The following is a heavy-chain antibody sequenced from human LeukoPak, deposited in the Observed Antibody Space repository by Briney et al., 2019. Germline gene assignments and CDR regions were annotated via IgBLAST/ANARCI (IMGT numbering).Heavy chain of an antibody. J-gene: IGHJ6*02. CDR1: GFTFSDYY. D-gene: IGHD4-17*01. V-gene: IGHV3-11*01. CDR3: ARDIPQPYGDYEPYYYYGMDV. CDR2: ISSSGSTI. Sequence: PGGSLRLSCAASGFTFSDYYMSWIRQAPGKGLEWVSYISSSGSTIYYADSVKGRFTISRDNAKNSLYLQMNSLRAEDTAVYYCARDIPQPYGDYEPYYYYGMDVWGQGTTVTVSS.